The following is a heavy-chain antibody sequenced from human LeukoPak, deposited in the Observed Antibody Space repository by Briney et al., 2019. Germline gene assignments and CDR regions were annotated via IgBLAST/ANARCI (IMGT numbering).Heavy chain of an antibody. D-gene: IGHD1-26*01. CDR1: GFTFSSYI. CDR2: ISYDGTDK. J-gene: IGHJ3*02. CDR3: ARGSFGAGVGATMDDACDI. V-gene: IGHV3-30*04. Sequence: GGSLRLSCAASGFTFSSYIIHWVRQAPGKGLEWVAVISYDGTDKYYADSVKGRFTISRDNSKNTLYVQMNSLGAEDTAVYYCARGSFGAGVGATMDDACDIWGQGTMVTVSS.